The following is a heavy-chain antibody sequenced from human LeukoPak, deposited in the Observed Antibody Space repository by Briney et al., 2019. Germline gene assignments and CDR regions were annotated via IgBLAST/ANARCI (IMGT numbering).Heavy chain of an antibody. Sequence: GGSLRLSCAASGFTFSSYAMSWVRQAPGKGLEWVSAISGSGGSTYYADSVKGRFTISRDNSKNTLYLQMNSLKTEDTAVYYCTTEGFLGYCTNGVCSGAFDIWGQGTMVTVSS. D-gene: IGHD2-8*01. CDR3: TTEGFLGYCTNGVCSGAFDI. V-gene: IGHV3-23*01. CDR1: GFTFSSYA. J-gene: IGHJ3*02. CDR2: ISGSGGST.